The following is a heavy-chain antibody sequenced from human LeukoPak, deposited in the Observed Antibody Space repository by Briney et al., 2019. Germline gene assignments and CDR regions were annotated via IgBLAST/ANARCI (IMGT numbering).Heavy chain of an antibody. CDR1: GGSSSGYY. D-gene: IGHD3-10*01. CDR2: INHSGST. V-gene: IGHV4-34*01. CDR3: ARGGSRGPPDYYGSGSYTY. Sequence: PSETLSLTCAVYGGSSSGYYWSWIRQPPGKGLEWIGEINHSGSTNYNPSLKSRVTISVDTSKNQFSLKLSSVTAADTAVYYCARGGSRGPPDYYGSGSYTYWGQGTLVTVSS. J-gene: IGHJ4*02.